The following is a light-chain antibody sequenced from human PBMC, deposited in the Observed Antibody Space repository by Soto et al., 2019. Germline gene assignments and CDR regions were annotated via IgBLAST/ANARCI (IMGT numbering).Light chain of an antibody. CDR2: DAS. CDR1: QSISSW. CDR3: QHYNSYSEA. Sequence: DIQMTQSPATVSASVGDRVAITCRASQSISSWLAWYQQKPGKAPRLLIYDASSLESGVPSRFSGSGSGTEFTLTISSLQPDDFATYYCQHYNSYSEAFGQGPKVDI. V-gene: IGKV1-5*01. J-gene: IGKJ1*01.